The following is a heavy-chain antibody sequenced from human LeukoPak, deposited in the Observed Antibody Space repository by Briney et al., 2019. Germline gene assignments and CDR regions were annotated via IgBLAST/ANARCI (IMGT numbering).Heavy chain of an antibody. Sequence: ASVKVSCKASGYTFTGYYMHWVRQAPGQGLEWMGWINPNSGGTNYAQKFQGRVTMTRDTSISTAYMELRSLRSDDTAVYYCARDYYGSGNDAFDIWGQGTMVTVSS. V-gene: IGHV1-2*02. D-gene: IGHD3-10*01. J-gene: IGHJ3*02. CDR1: GYTFTGYY. CDR3: ARDYYGSGNDAFDI. CDR2: INPNSGGT.